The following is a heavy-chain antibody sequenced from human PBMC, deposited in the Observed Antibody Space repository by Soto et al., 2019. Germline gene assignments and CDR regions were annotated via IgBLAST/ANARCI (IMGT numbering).Heavy chain of an antibody. CDR1: GGSFSGYY. V-gene: IGHV4-34*01. CDR3: ARGTSILATGEGHDY. D-gene: IGHD5-12*01. CDR2: INHSGST. Sequence: QVQLQQWGAGLLKPSETLSLTCAVYGGSFSGYYWSWIRQPPGKGLEWIGEINHSGSTNYNPSLKSRVTISVDTSKNQFSLKLSSVTAADTAVYYCARGTSILATGEGHDYWGQGTLVTVSS. J-gene: IGHJ4*02.